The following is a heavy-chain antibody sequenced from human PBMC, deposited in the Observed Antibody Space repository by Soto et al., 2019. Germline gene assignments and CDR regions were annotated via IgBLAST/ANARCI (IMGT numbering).Heavy chain of an antibody. CDR1: GGSLRGSY. D-gene: IGHD2-21*01. CDR2: VTHSGST. V-gene: IGHV4-34*02. J-gene: IGHJ4*02. CDR3: ARGHIPVYGPVPDYFDS. Sequence: QVHLQQWGAGLLKPSETLSLTCGVYGGSLRGSYWSWIRQPPGKALEWLGKVTHSGSTTFNPSLKSRVSVPVDTSHNPFSPKLTSVTAADTAVYYCARGHIPVYGPVPDYFDSWGQGTLVTVSS.